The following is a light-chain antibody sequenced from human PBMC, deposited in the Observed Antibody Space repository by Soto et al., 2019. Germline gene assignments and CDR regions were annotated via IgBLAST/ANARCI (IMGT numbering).Light chain of an antibody. Sequence: DIQMTQSPSSLSASVGDRVTIACRASQGIRNDLGWYQQKPGKAPKLLIYDASSLESGVPSRFSGSGSGTEFTLTISSLQPEDFATYYCQQYDSFSVTFGQGTKVDIK. CDR3: QQYDSFSVT. J-gene: IGKJ1*01. CDR1: QGIRND. CDR2: DAS. V-gene: IGKV1-17*01.